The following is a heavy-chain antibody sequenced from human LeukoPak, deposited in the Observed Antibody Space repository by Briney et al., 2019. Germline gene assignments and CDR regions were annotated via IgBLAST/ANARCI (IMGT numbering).Heavy chain of an antibody. Sequence: SVKVSCKASGGTFSSYAISWVRQAPGQGLEWMGGIIPIFGTANYAQKFQGRVTITADESTSTAYMELSSLRSEDTAVYYCARVSARGYYGSGDPIGHFDYWGQGTLVTVSS. D-gene: IGHD3-10*01. CDR1: GGTFSSYA. CDR2: IIPIFGTA. J-gene: IGHJ4*02. V-gene: IGHV1-69*13. CDR3: ARVSARGYYGSGDPIGHFDY.